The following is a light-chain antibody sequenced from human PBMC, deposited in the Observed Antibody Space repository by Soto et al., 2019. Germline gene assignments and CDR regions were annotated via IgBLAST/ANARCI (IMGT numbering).Light chain of an antibody. V-gene: IGLV2-14*01. Sequence: QSALTQPASVSGSPGQSITISCNGTSSDIGVYNYVSWYQHHPGKAPKLMIYEVSNRPSGVSNRFSGSKSGNTASLAISGLQAEDEADYDCNTYTSTSTLVFGGGTKLTVL. J-gene: IGLJ2*01. CDR3: NTYTSTSTLV. CDR1: SSDIGVYNY. CDR2: EVS.